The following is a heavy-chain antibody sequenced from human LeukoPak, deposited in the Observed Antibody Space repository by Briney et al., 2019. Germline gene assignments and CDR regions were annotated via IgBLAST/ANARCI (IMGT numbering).Heavy chain of an antibody. CDR2: INHSGST. CDR1: GGSFTGYY. CDR3: ARVRDNWFDP. V-gene: IGHV4-34*01. D-gene: IGHD4-17*01. Sequence: PSETLSLTCAAYGGSFTGYYWSWIRQPPGKGLEWVGEINHSGSTNYNPSVKRRITISVDTSKTQFPLKLSSVTAADTAVYYCARVRDNWFDPRGEGILVTVSS. J-gene: IGHJ5*02.